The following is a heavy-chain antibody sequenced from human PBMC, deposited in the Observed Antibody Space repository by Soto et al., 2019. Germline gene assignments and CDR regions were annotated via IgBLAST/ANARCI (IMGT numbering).Heavy chain of an antibody. J-gene: IGHJ4*02. CDR3: ARDPGFRSDY. D-gene: IGHD3-9*01. V-gene: IGHV1-8*01. CDR2: MNPNSGNT. CDR1: GYTFTSYD. Sequence: ASVKVSCKASGYTFTSYDINRVRQATGQGLEWMGWMNPNSGNTDYAQKLQGRVTMTTDTSTSTAYMELRSLRSDDTAAYYCARDPGFRSDYWGQGILVTVSS.